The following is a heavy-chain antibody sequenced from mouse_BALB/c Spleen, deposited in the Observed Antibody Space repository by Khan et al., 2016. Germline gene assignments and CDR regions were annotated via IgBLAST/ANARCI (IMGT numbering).Heavy chain of an antibody. CDR3: ASTVLATDWYFDV. CDR1: GYTFTDYA. V-gene: IGHV1S137*01. CDR2: ISTYYGDA. Sequence: QVQLQQSGAELVRPGVSVKISCKGSGYTFTDYAIHWVKLSHAKSLEWIGVISTYYGDATYNKTFKGKATMTVDKSSTTDYMELARLTSEDPAIYYCASTVLATDWYFDVWGAGTTVTVSS. J-gene: IGHJ1*01. D-gene: IGHD1-1*01.